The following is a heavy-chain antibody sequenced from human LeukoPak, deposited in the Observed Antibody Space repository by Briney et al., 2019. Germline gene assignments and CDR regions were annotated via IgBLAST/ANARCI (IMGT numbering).Heavy chain of an antibody. CDR1: GGSFSGYY. D-gene: IGHD6-13*01. V-gene: IGHV4-34*01. Sequence: PSETLALTRAVYGGSFSGYYWSWIRQPPGKGLEWIGEINHSGSTNYNPSLKSRVTISVDTSKDQFSLKLSSVTAADTAVYYCARRSSWTNYEYFQHWGQRTLVIVSS. CDR2: INHSGST. J-gene: IGHJ1*01. CDR3: ARRSSWTNYEYFQH.